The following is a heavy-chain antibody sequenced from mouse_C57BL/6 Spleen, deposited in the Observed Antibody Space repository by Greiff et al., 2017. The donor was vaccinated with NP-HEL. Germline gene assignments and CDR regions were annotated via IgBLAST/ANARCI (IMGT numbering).Heavy chain of an antibody. Sequence: VQLQQSGAELVRPGASVTLSCKASGYTFTDYEMHWVKQTPVHGLEWIGAIDPETGGTAYNQKFKGQAIMTADTSSSTAYMELRSLTSADSAVYYCRRHGSSHWYFDVWGTGTTVTVSS. CDR3: RRHGSSHWYFDV. D-gene: IGHD1-1*01. J-gene: IGHJ1*03. CDR1: GYTFTDYE. V-gene: IGHV1-15*01. CDR2: IDPETGGT.